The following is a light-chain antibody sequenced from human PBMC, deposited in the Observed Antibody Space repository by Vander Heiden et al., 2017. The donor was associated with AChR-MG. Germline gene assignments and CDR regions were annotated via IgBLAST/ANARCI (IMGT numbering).Light chain of an antibody. CDR1: QSVGTS. J-gene: IGKJ5*01. V-gene: IGKV3-11*01. CDR3: QHRDNWPHT. Sequence: EIVLTQSPATLSLSLGESSTLSCRASQSVGTSLTWYQQKGGQAPRLVMYAASTRATGIPARFSGRESGTDFTLTISSLESEDFAVYYCQHRDNWPHTFGQGTRLEI. CDR2: AAS.